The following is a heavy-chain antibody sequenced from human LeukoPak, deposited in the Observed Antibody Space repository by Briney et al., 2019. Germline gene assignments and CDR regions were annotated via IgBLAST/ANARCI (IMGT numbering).Heavy chain of an antibody. CDR2: ISWDGGST. V-gene: IGHV3-43D*04. CDR1: GFTFDDYA. J-gene: IGHJ6*04. CDR3: AKDRVAAAVDYYYYYGMDV. Sequence: PGGSLRLSCAASGFTFDDYAMHWVRQAPGKGLEWVSLISWDGGSTYYADSVKGRFTISRDNSKNSLYLQMNSLRAEDTALYYCAKDRVAAAVDYYYYYGMDVWGKGTTVTVSS. D-gene: IGHD6-13*01.